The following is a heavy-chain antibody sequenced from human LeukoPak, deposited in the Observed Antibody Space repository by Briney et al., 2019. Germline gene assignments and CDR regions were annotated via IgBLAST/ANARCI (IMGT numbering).Heavy chain of an antibody. CDR2: ISAYNVNR. V-gene: IGHV1-18*01. CDR3: ARAAPQLRFYAFDI. J-gene: IGHJ3*02. D-gene: IGHD3-3*01. Sequence: ASVKVSCKASGYTFTSYGISWVRHAPGQGLEWKGRISAYNVNRNYAQKLQGRVTMTTDTSSSTAYVELRSLRSDDAAVYYCARAAPQLRFYAFDIWGQGTMVTVSS. CDR1: GYTFTSYG.